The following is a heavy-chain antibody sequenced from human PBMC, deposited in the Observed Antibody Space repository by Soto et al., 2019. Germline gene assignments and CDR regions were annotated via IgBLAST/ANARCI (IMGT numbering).Heavy chain of an antibody. CDR1: GGSFSGYQ. J-gene: IGHJ6*03. D-gene: IGHD3-10*01. CDR3: ARGLILWFGELSRRGGHYYYMDV. V-gene: IGHV4-34*02. Sequence: QVQLQQWGAGLLKPSETLSLTCAVYGGSFSGYQWIWIRQTPAKGLEWIGEINDSGNINYNPSLKSRVTILVDTAKKQTSLTLSSVTAADTAVYYCARGLILWFGELSRRGGHYYYMDVWGKGTTVTVSS. CDR2: INDSGNI.